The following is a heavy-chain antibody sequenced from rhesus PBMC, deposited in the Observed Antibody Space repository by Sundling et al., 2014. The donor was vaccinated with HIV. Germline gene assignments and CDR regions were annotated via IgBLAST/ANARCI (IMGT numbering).Heavy chain of an antibody. J-gene: IGHJ4*01. V-gene: IGHV4S9*01. CDR3: ARGYCLGSDYYSLCFDS. D-gene: IGHD3-22*01. CDR2: IYGSSGST. CDR1: GGSISDNHY. Sequence: QLQLQESGPGLVKPSETLSLTCAVSGGSISDNHYWNWIRQPPGKGLEWIGNIYGSSGSTYYNPSLKSRVTISKDTSKKQFSLKLNSVTAADTAVYYCARGYCLGSDYYSLCFDSWGQGALVTVSS.